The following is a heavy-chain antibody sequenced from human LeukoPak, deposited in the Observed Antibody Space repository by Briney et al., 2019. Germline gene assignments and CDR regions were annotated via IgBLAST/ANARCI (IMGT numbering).Heavy chain of an antibody. J-gene: IGHJ6*03. CDR3: ARVGPWVNPDYYYYYMDV. CDR2: TRNKANSYTT. Sequence: GSLRLSCAASGFTFSDHYMDWVRQAPGKGLEWVGRTRNKANSYTTEYAASVKGRFTISRDDSKNSLYLQMNSLRGEDTAVYYCARVGPWVNPDYYYYYMDVWGKGTTVTVSS. D-gene: IGHD1-14*01. CDR1: GFTFSDHY. V-gene: IGHV3-72*01.